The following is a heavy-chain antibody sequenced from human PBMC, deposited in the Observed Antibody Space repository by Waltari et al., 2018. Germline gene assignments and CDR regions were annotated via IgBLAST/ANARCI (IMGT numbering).Heavy chain of an antibody. CDR3: AGGMATIKSFDY. V-gene: IGHV3-21*01. CDR2: ISSSSSYI. CDR1: GFTFSSYS. D-gene: IGHD5-12*01. J-gene: IGHJ4*02. Sequence: EVQLVESGGGLVKPGGSLRLSCAASGFTFSSYSMNWVRQAPGKGLEWVSSISSSSSYIYYADSVKGRFTISRDNAKNSLYLQRNSLRAEDTAVYYWAGGMATIKSFDYWGQGTLVTVSS.